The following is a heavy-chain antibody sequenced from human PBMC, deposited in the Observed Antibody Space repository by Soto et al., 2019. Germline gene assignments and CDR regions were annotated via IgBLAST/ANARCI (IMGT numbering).Heavy chain of an antibody. V-gene: IGHV1-8*01. CDR2: MNPNSGNT. CDR3: ARERAAAGSNRFDP. J-gene: IGHJ5*02. D-gene: IGHD6-13*01. CDR1: GYTVTSYD. Sequence: ASVKVSCKASGYTVTSYDINWVRQATGQGLEWMGWMNPNSGNTGYAQKFQGRVTMTRNTSISTAYMELSSLRSEDTAVYYCARERAAAGSNRFDPWGQGTLVTVSS.